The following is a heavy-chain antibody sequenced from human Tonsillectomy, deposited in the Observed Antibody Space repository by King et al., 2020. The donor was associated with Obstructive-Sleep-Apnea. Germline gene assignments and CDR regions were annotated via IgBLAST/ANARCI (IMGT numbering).Heavy chain of an antibody. J-gene: IGHJ4*02. CDR1: GFTFSNAW. CDR2: INSKNDGGTT. D-gene: IGHD3-9*01. CDR3: TTDRRYFDWLLPFDY. Sequence: VQLVESGGGLVKPGGSLRLSCAASGFTFSNAWMSWVRQAPGKGLEWVGRINSKNDGGTTDYAAPVKGRFTISRDDSKNTLYLQMNSLKTEDTSVYYCTTDRRYFDWLLPFDYWGQGTLVTVSS. V-gene: IGHV3-15*01.